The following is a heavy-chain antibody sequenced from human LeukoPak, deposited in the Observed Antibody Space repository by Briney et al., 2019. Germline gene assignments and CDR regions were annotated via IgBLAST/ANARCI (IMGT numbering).Heavy chain of an antibody. D-gene: IGHD3-10*01. CDR1: GYTFTGDY. J-gene: IGHJ6*03. CDR3: ARDSLGGYGMVRGVILYYYYYMDV. V-gene: IGHV1-2*06. CDR2: INPNSGGT. Sequence: GASVKVSCKASGYTFTGDYMHWVRQAPGQGLEWMGRINPNSGGTNYAQKFQGRVTMARETSISTAYIELSRLRSDDTAVYYCARDSLGGYGMVRGVILYYYYYMDVWGKGTTVTVSS.